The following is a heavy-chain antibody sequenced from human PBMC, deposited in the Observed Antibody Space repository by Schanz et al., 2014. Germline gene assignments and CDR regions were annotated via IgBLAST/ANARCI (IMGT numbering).Heavy chain of an antibody. D-gene: IGHD2-2*01. Sequence: VQLVESGGGLVKPGGSLRLSCAASGFTFSDYYMSWIRQAPGKGLEWVANIKEDGSEKYYVDSVKGRFTISRDNAKISLYLQMNSLRAEDTAVYYCAKVAPAATDLDSWGLGTLVTVSS. CDR1: GFTFSDYY. V-gene: IGHV3-7*03. CDR3: AKVAPAATDLDS. CDR2: IKEDGSEK. J-gene: IGHJ4*02.